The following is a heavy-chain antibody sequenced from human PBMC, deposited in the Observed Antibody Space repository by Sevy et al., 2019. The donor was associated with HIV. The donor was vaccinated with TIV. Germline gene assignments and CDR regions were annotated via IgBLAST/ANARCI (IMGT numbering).Heavy chain of an antibody. CDR3: ARSKYYYGSGSYYPPDY. Sequence: GRSLRLSCAASGFTFSSYSMNWVRQAPGKGLEWVSYISSSSSTIYYADSVKGRFTISRDNAKNSPYLQMNSLRAEDMAGYYCARSKYYYGSGSYYPPDYWGQGTLVTVSS. CDR2: ISSSSSTI. CDR1: GFTFSSYS. V-gene: IGHV3-48*01. J-gene: IGHJ4*02. D-gene: IGHD3-10*01.